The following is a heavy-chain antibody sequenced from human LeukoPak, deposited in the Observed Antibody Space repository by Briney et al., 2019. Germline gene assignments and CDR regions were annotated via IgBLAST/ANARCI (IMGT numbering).Heavy chain of an antibody. Sequence: PSETLSLTCTVSGGSISSYYWSWIRQPPEKGLEWIGYIYYSGSTNYNPSLKSRVTISVDSSKDQFSPKLSSVTAADTAVYYCARGDSGSYYNEWGQGTLVTVSS. D-gene: IGHD3-10*01. J-gene: IGHJ4*02. V-gene: IGHV4-59*01. CDR2: IYYSGST. CDR1: GGSISSYY. CDR3: ARGDSGSYYNE.